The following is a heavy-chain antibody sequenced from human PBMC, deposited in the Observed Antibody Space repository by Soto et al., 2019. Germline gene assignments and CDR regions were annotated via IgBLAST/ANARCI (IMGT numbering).Heavy chain of an antibody. D-gene: IGHD3-3*01. Sequence: SATLSHTCTVSGISISSYYWSWIRQPPGKGLEWIGYIYYSGSTNYNPSLKSRVTISVDTSKNQFSLKLSSVTAADTAVYYGARRHRLWSGDYSDWFDHWGKGPLVS. J-gene: IGHJ5*02. CDR3: ARRHRLWSGDYSDWFDH. V-gene: IGHV4-59*01. CDR2: IYYSGST. CDR1: GISISSYY.